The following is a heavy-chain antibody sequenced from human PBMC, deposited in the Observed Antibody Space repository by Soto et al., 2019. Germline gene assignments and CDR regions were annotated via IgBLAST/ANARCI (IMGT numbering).Heavy chain of an antibody. J-gene: IGHJ6*02. V-gene: IGHV4-30-4*01. CDR3: ARGRPNYFYYGLDV. CDR1: GGSIKSDYY. CDR2: KYYSGAT. Sequence: QLQPEESGPRLVKPSQTLSLTCTVSGGSIKSDYYWTWVRQPPGGGLEWMGYKYYSGATDSDPSLKRRVSFSVDMYKNQFSLNLTSVTVADTAVYYCARGRPNYFYYGLDVWGQGIPVTVSS.